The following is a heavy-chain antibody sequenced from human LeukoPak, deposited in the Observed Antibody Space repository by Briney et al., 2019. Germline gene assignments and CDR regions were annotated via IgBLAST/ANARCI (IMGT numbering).Heavy chain of an antibody. CDR3: ARDGPSGYDPGDTFDF. V-gene: IGHV1-46*01. CDR2: INPYSGTG. Sequence: ASVKLSCKASGYILTNHDMHSVSQAPGQRLEWIGLINPYSGTGTYAQSFQGRVSMASDTSTSTVYLELNSLTSEDTAVYYCARDGPSGYDPGDTFDFWGQGSLVTVSS. CDR1: GYILTNHD. D-gene: IGHD5-12*01. J-gene: IGHJ4*02.